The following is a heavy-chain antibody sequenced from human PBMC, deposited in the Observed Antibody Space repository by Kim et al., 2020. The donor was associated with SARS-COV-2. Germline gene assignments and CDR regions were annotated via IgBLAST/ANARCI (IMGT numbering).Heavy chain of an antibody. V-gene: IGHV3-33*01. CDR2: IWADGSS. CDR1: GFMFSGYA. J-gene: IGHJ1*01. CDR3: ARDQADYVFD. D-gene: IGHD3-16*01. Sequence: GGSLRLSCAASGFMFSGYAMHWVRQAPGKGLQWVTVIWADGSSLYTNSVKGRFTISRDNSKKTVYLQMNSLRVEDTAVYYCARDQADYVFDWGQGTLVAVSS.